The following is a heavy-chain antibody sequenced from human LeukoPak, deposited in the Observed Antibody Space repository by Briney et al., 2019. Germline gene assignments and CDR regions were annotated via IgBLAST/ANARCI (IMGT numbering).Heavy chain of an antibody. V-gene: IGHV4-4*09. CDR3: ARLIGGVGARRFDF. Sequence: SPETLSLTCTVPVDSINAGYWNCSREPLGGERGRVGYIYNRVRLNYNPSLKSPVTISMDTSKNQLSLKMASVTAADTAVYYCARLIGGVGARRFDFWGQGTLVTVSS. J-gene: IGHJ4*02. D-gene: IGHD1-26*01. CDR2: IYNRVRL. CDR1: VDSINAGY.